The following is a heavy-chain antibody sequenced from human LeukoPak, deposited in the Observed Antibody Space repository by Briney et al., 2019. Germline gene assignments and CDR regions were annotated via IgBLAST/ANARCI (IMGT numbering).Heavy chain of an antibody. V-gene: IGHV3-49*04. J-gene: IGHJ4*02. CDR3: GVVPAAVYPATFDY. CDR1: GFTFGDYA. CDR2: IRSKAYGGTT. Sequence: GGSLRLSCTASGFTFGDYAMSWVRQAPGKGLEWVGFIRSKAYGGTTEYAASVKGRFTISRDDSKSIAYLQMNSLKTEDTAVYYCGVVPAAVYPATFDYWGQGTLVTVSS. D-gene: IGHD2-2*01.